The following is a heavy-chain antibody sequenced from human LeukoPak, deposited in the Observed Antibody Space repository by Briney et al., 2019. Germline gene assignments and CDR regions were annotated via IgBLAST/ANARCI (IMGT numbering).Heavy chain of an antibody. D-gene: IGHD6-19*01. CDR2: ISGSGGST. Sequence: SGGSLRLSCAASGFTFSSYAMSWVRQAPGKGLEWVSVISGSGGSTYYADSVKGRFTISRDNSKNTLYLQMNSLRAEDTAVYYCAKACIAVAAEYSDYWGQGTLVTVSS. J-gene: IGHJ4*02. V-gene: IGHV3-23*01. CDR1: GFTFSSYA. CDR3: AKACIAVAAEYSDY.